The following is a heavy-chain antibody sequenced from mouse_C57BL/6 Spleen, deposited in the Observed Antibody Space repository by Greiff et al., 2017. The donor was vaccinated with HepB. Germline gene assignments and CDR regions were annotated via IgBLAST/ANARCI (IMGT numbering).Heavy chain of an antibody. V-gene: IGHV1-50*01. CDR3: ARGGKLYYFDY. CDR1: GYTFTSYW. CDR2: IDPSDSYT. Sequence: QVQLQQPGAELVKPGASVKLSCKASGYTFTSYWMQWVKQRPGQGLEWIGEIDPSDSYTNYNQKFKGKATLTVDTSSSTAYMQLSSLTSEDSAVYYCARGGKLYYFDYWGQGTTLTVSS. J-gene: IGHJ2*01.